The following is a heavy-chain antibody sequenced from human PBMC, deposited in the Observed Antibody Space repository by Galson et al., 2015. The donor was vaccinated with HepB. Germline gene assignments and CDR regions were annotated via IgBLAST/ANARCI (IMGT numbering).Heavy chain of an antibody. CDR3: AKVTAITTPGSYY. Sequence: SLRLSCAASGFTFSSYAMSWVRQAPGKGLGWVSAITASGGSTYYADSVKGRFTISRDNSKSTLYLQMNSLRAEDTAVYYCAKVTAITTPGSYYWGQGTLVTVSS. CDR2: ITASGGST. CDR1: GFTFSSYA. V-gene: IGHV3-23*01. J-gene: IGHJ4*02. D-gene: IGHD6-13*01.